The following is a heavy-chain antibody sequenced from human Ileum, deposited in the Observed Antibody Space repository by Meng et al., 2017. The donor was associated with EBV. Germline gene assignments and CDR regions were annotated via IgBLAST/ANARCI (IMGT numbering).Heavy chain of an antibody. V-gene: IGHV4-4*02. CDR1: GGSFSRVDW. Sequence: QRAGLGLVNPVWDCSLACGVSGGSFSRVDWWCRVRQPPGKGLEWIGETSHSGSTNYSPSLKSRVTISLDKSNNQLSLKLNSVTAADTAVYYCASSDYYRSDYWGQGTLVTVSS. D-gene: IGHD3-22*01. CDR2: TSHSGST. CDR3: ASSDYYRSDY. J-gene: IGHJ4*02.